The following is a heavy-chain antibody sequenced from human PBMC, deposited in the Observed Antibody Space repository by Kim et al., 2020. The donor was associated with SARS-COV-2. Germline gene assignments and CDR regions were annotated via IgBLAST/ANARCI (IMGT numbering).Heavy chain of an antibody. J-gene: IGHJ4*02. D-gene: IGHD3-10*01. CDR3: ARDPITMAFFDY. CDR2: IYYSGST. Sequence: SETLSLTCTVSGGSISSGDYYWSWIRQPPGKGLEWIGYIYYSGSTYYNPSLKSRVTISVDTSKNQFSLKLSSVTAADTAVYYCARDPITMAFFDYWGQGTLVTVSS. V-gene: IGHV4-30-4*01. CDR1: GGSISSGDYY.